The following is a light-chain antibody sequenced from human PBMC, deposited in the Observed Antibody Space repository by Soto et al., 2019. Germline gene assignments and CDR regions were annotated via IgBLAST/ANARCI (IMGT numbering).Light chain of an antibody. CDR3: QHYNSYSEA. V-gene: IGKV1-5*03. CDR1: HTISSW. Sequence: DIQMTQSPSTLSGSVGDRVTITCRASHTISSWLAWYQQKPGKAPKLLIYKASTLKSGVPSRFSGSGSGTEFTLTISSLQPDDFATYYCQHYNSYSEAFGRGTKVDNK. CDR2: KAS. J-gene: IGKJ1*01.